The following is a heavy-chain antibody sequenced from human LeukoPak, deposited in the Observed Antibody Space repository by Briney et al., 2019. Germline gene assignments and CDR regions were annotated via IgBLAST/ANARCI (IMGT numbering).Heavy chain of an antibody. CDR3: AREGSVFWGGYSWPDY. V-gene: IGHV4-61*01. Sequence: SETLSLTCTVSGGSVSSGSYYWSWIRQPPGKGLEWIGYIYYSGSTNYNPSLKSRVTISVDTSKNQFSLKLSSVTAADTAVYYCAREGSVFWGGYSWPDYWGQGTLVPVSS. J-gene: IGHJ4*02. CDR1: GGSVSSGSYY. CDR2: IYYSGST. D-gene: IGHD3-3*01.